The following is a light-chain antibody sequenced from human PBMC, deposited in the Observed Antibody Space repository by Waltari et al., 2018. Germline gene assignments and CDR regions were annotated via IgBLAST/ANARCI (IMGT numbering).Light chain of an antibody. CDR1: SSNIASNQ. CDR2: RND. CDR3: GAWDDSLSGHYV. V-gene: IGLV1-47*01. Sequence: QSVLTQPPSASGTPRQRVTISCSGSSSNIASNQVYRYQQLPGMAPTLLIDRNDQRPSGVPDRFSGSKSDSSASLAISGLRSEDEADYYCGAWDDSLSGHYVFGTGTKVTVL. J-gene: IGLJ1*01.